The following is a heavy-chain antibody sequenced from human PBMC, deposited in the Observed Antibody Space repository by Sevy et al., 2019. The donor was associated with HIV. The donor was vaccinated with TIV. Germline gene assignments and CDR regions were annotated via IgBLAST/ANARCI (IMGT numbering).Heavy chain of an antibody. J-gene: IGHJ4*02. D-gene: IGHD6-6*01. V-gene: IGHV4-38-2*01. Sequence: SETLSLTCAVSGYSISSDYYWGWIRQPPGKGLEWIGEINHSGSTNYNPSLKSRVTISVDTSKNQFSLKLSSVTAADTAVYYCAQLRSISSAYAYWGQGTLVTVSS. CDR1: GYSISSDYY. CDR2: INHSGST. CDR3: AQLRSISSAYAY.